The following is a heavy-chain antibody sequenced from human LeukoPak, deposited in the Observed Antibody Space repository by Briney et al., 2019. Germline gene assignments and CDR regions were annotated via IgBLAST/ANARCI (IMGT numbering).Heavy chain of an antibody. CDR1: GFTFSNAW. CDR2: IKSKTDGGTT. Sequence: GGSLRLSCAASGFTFSNAWMSWVRQAPGKGLEWVGRIKSKTDGGTTVYAAPVKGRFTISRDDSKNTLYLQMNSLKTEDTAVYYCTTDSTRYCSGGSCYSLYFDYWGQGTLVTVSS. CDR3: TTDSTRYCSGGSCYSLYFDY. J-gene: IGHJ4*02. D-gene: IGHD2-15*01. V-gene: IGHV3-15*01.